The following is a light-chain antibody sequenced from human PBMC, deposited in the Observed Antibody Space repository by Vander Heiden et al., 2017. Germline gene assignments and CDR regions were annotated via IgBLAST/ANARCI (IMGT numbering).Light chain of an antibody. CDR2: SVS. CDR3: QRYDHWPPKFS. V-gene: IGKV3-15*01. Sequence: VMTQSPATLSVSPGGVATLSCRPSQCIGNNLAWYHLTPGQSPRLLMYSVSTRATGVPARVSGSGSGTEFTLSISSLQSEDFAGYYCQRYDHWPPKFSVGPGTKVDIK. J-gene: IGKJ3*01. CDR1: QCIGNN.